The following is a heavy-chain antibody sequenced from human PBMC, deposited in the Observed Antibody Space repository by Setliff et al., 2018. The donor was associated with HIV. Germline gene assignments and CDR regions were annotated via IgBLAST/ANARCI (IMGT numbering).Heavy chain of an antibody. CDR2: IYYSGST. Sequence: SETLSLTCIVSGGPISSHYWSWIRQPPGKGLEWIGYIYYSGSTNHNPSLETRVTMFADTSKNQFSLRLSPVTAADTAIYYCAKGPRGLSLRYYFDFWAQGSRVTVSS. V-gene: IGHV4-59*11. CDR1: GGPISSHY. J-gene: IGHJ4*02. CDR3: AKGPRGLSLRYYFDF.